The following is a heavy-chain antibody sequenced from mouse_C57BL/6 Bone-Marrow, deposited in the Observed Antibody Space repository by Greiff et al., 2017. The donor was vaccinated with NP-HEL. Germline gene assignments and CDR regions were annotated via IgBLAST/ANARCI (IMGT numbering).Heavy chain of an antibody. Sequence: VQLRQSGAELVRPGASVKLSCTASGFNIKDYYMHWVKQRPEQGLEWIGRIDPEDGDTEYAPKFQGKATMTADTSSNTAYLQLSSLTSEDTAVYYCTASFITTVVAEAYWGQGTLVTVSA. CDR2: IDPEDGDT. D-gene: IGHD1-1*01. CDR3: TASFITTVVAEAY. V-gene: IGHV14-1*01. J-gene: IGHJ3*01. CDR1: GFNIKDYY.